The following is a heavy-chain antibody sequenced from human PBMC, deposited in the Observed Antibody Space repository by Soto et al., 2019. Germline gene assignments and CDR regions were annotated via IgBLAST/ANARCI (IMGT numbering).Heavy chain of an antibody. CDR2: ISDSGST. CDR3: AKDVGGHYCTPTSCLYFFHS. Sequence: EVQLLESGGGLVQPGGSLRLSCAASGFSFNNYAMNWVRQAPGQGLEWFSTISDSGSTYYADSVKGRFTISRDNSKNTLYLQMKSLRAEDTAVYFCAKDVGGHYCTPTSCLYFFHSWGRGTPVTVSS. J-gene: IGHJ4*02. V-gene: IGHV3-23*01. CDR1: GFSFNNYA. D-gene: IGHD2-2*01.